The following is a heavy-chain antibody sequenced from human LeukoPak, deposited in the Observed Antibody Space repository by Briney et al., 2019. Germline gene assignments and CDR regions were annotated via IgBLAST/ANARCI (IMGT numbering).Heavy chain of an antibody. D-gene: IGHD1-1*01. CDR3: ARHYPYRTTGPPNWFDP. V-gene: IGHV4-59*08. J-gene: IGHJ5*02. Sequence: PSETLSLTCTVSGGSTSTYYWSWIRQLPGKGLEWIGYIYYSGSTAYNPSLKSRVTISVDTSKNQFSLKLSSVTAADTAVYYCARHYPYRTTGPPNWFDPWGQGTLVTVSS. CDR2: IYYSGST. CDR1: GGSTSTYY.